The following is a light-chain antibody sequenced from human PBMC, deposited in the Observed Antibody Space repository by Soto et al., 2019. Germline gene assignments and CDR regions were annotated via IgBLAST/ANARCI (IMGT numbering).Light chain of an antibody. CDR3: QQYYITPIT. J-gene: IGKJ5*01. Sequence: DIVMTQSPDSLAVSLGERATINCKSSQSILYSSNNKNYLTWYQQKPGQPPKALIYWASTRESGVPDRFSGSGSGTDFTLTISSLQAEDAAVYYCQQYYITPITFGQGTRLEIK. CDR1: QSILYSSNNKNY. CDR2: WAS. V-gene: IGKV4-1*01.